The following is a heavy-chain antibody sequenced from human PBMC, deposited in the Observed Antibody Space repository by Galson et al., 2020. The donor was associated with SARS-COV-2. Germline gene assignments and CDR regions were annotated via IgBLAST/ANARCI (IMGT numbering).Heavy chain of an antibody. V-gene: IGHV3-11*01. Sequence: NSGGSLRLSCAASGFTFSDYYMSWVRQAPGKGLEWVSYISSGGTAMFYGDSVKGRFTISRDNAKNSVFLQMNGLRAEDTALYYCARVGYSSTSVYFDFWGQGTLVTVAS. CDR2: ISSGGTAM. J-gene: IGHJ4*02. CDR3: ARVGYSSTSVYFDF. D-gene: IGHD6-6*01. CDR1: GFTFSDYY.